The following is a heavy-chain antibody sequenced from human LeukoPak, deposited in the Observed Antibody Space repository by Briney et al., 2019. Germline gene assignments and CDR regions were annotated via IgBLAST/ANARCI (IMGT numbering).Heavy chain of an antibody. V-gene: IGHV3-53*01. J-gene: IGHJ3*02. CDR3: ARARGYYDSCGYYRHDVFDI. D-gene: IGHD3-22*01. CDR1: GFIFGDSY. CDR2: VYSGGTT. Sequence: GGSLRLSCAASGFIFGDSYMSWVRQAPGKGLEWVSIVYSGGTTNYADSVKGRFTISRDSSKNTLYLHMNSLRAEDTAVYYCARARGYYDSCGYYRHDVFDIWGQGTMVIVYS.